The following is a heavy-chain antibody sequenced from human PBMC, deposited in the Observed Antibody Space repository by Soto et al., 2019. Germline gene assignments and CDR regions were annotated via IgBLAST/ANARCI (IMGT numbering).Heavy chain of an antibody. J-gene: IGHJ4*02. V-gene: IGHV1-69*12. CDR2: IVPIVDTS. D-gene: IGHD5-12*01. CDR3: VRVVAIPGYPDN. CDR1: GATFSSYA. Sequence: QVQLVQSGAEVRQPASSLKVSCKTSGATFSSYAISWVRQAPGQGLEWMGGIVPIVDTSTYAQKFQGRVTITADESTSTVYMELSSLRSDDTAVYYCVRVVAIPGYPDNWGQGTLVTVSS.